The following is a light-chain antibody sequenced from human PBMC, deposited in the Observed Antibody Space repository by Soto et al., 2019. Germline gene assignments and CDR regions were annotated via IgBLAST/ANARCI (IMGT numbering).Light chain of an antibody. Sequence: QSALTQPPSASGSPGQSVTISCTGTSSDVGGYNSVSWYQQHPGKAPKLMIYEVSKRPSGVPDRFSGSKSANTASLTVSGLQADDEADYYCNSYAGRNSVVFGGGTQLTVL. CDR2: EVS. J-gene: IGLJ2*01. V-gene: IGLV2-8*01. CDR3: NSYAGRNSVV. CDR1: SSDVGGYNS.